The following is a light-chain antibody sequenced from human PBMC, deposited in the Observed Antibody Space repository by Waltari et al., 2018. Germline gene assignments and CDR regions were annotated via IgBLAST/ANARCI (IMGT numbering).Light chain of an antibody. V-gene: IGKV1-33*01. CDR1: RDIKNF. CDR2: DTS. CDR3: QQYDDFPPYT. J-gene: IGKJ2*01. Sequence: DIQMTQSPSSLSASVGDRVTISCQASRDIKNFLNWYQQKPGQAPKLLIYDTSNLEIGVPARFSGRGSRTHFTFTISSLQPEDVATYYCQQYDDFPPYTFGQGTKVEIK.